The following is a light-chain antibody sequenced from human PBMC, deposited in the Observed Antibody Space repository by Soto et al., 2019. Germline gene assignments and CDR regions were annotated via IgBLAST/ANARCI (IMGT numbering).Light chain of an antibody. J-gene: IGLJ2*01. V-gene: IGLV1-51*01. CDR3: AVWDISLSGVL. CDR2: DNN. Sequence: QSVLTQPPSVSAAPGQKVTISCSGSSSNIGNNYVSWYQQLPGTVPKLLVSDNNDRPSGIPDRFSASRSGTSATLGITGLQTGDEADYYCAVWDISLSGVLFGGGTQLTVL. CDR1: SSNIGNNY.